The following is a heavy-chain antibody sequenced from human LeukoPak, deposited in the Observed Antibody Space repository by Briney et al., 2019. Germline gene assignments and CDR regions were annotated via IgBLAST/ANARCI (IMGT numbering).Heavy chain of an antibody. Sequence: SETLSLTCTVSGGSISSYYWSWIRRPAGQGLEWIGRIYASGSTNYNPSLKSRVTISIDTSKNQFSLKLSSVTAADTAVFYCAREIIPTTDYNWFDPWGQGTLVTVSS. CDR3: AREIIPTTDYNWFDP. CDR1: GGSISSYY. V-gene: IGHV4-4*07. CDR2: IYASGST. J-gene: IGHJ5*02. D-gene: IGHD3-3*01.